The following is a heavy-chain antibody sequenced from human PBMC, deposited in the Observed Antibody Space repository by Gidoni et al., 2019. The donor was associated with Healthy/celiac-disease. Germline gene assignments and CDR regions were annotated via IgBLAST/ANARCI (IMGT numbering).Heavy chain of an antibody. CDR1: GGSFSGYY. CDR3: ASRVDIVSSSWGY. V-gene: IGHV4-34*01. D-gene: IGHD2-2*03. CDR2: INHSGST. J-gene: IGHJ4*02. Sequence: QVQLQQWGAGLLKPSETLSLTCAVYGGSFSGYYRSWIRQPPGKGLEWIWEINHSGSTNSNPSLKSRVTISVDTSKNQFSLKLSSVTAADTAVYYWASRVDIVSSSWGYWGQGTLVTVSS.